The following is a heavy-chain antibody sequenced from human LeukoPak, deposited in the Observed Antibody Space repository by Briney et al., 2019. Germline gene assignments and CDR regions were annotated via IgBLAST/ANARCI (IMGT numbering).Heavy chain of an antibody. D-gene: IGHD1-26*01. Sequence: VASLKDSCEAPLGTLSSYVISWVRPAPGQGVECMGGIIPIFGTANYAQKFQGRVTITADEATSTAYMELSSMRSEDTAVYYCARLNSGSYFYFDYWGQGTLVTVSS. J-gene: IGHJ4*02. CDR2: IIPIFGTA. CDR1: LGTLSSYV. V-gene: IGHV1-69*01. CDR3: ARLNSGSYFYFDY.